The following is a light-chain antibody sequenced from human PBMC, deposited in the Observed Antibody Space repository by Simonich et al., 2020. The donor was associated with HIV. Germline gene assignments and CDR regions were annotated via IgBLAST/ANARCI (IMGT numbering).Light chain of an antibody. J-gene: IGKJ1*01. CDR1: QSVLYSSNNKNY. CDR2: WAS. CDR3: QQYNNWPPAT. Sequence: DIVMTQSPDSLAVSLGERATINCKSSQSVLYSSNNKNYLTWYQQKPGQPPKLLIYWASTRESGVPDRFSGSGSGTDFTLTISSLQSEDFAVYYCQQYNNWPPATFGQGTKVEIK. V-gene: IGKV4-1*01.